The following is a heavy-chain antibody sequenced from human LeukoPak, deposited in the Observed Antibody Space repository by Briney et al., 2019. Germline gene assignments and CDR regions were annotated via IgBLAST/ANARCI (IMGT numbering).Heavy chain of an antibody. CDR2: IYPGDSDT. CDR1: GYSFTSHW. V-gene: IGHV5-51*01. Sequence: GESLKISCKGSGYSFTSHWIAWVRQMPGKGLEWMGIIYPGDSDTRYSPSFQGQVTISGDKSISTAYVQWSSLKASDTAMYYCARRAGYSSSWYYFDYWGQGTQVTVSS. CDR3: ARRAGYSSSWYYFDY. D-gene: IGHD6-13*01. J-gene: IGHJ4*02.